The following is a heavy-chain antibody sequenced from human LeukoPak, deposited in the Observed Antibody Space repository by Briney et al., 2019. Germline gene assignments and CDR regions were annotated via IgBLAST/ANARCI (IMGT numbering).Heavy chain of an antibody. Sequence: PGGSLRLSCAASGFTFSSYGMHWVRQAPGKGLEWVAFIRYDGSNKYYADSVKGRFTISRDDSKNTLYLQMNSLRAEDTAVYYCAKDPPSYYDFWSGYYFDYWGQGTLVTVSS. CDR2: IRYDGSNK. D-gene: IGHD3-3*01. CDR3: AKDPPSYYDFWSGYYFDY. V-gene: IGHV3-30*02. CDR1: GFTFSSYG. J-gene: IGHJ4*02.